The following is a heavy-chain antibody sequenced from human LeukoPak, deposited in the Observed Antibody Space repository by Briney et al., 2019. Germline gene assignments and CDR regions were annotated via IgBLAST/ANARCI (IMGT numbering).Heavy chain of an antibody. CDR2: IRGSGDYT. CDR3: AKRFAASSGWFDY. V-gene: IGHV3-23*01. Sequence: GGSLRLSCAASGFIFSSYAMSWVRQAPGKGLEWVSAIRGSGDYTYYADSVKGRLTISRDNSKHTLYLQMNSLRAEDTAVYYCAKRFAASSGWFDYWGQGTLVTVSS. J-gene: IGHJ4*02. D-gene: IGHD6-19*01. CDR1: GFIFSSYA.